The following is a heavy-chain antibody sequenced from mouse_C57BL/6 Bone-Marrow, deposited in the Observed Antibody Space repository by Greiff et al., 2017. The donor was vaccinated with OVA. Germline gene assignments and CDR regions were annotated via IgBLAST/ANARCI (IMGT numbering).Heavy chain of an antibody. D-gene: IGHD1-1*01. CDR2: ICPRSGNT. V-gene: IGHV1-81*01. CDR3: AGAGYCGSSAYWYFDV. CDR1: GYTFTSYG. J-gene: IGHJ1*03. Sequence: VQLQQSGAELARPGASVTLSCTASGYTFTSYGISWVKQRTGQGLEWIGEICPRSGNTYYNEKFKGKATLTADKSSSTAYMELRSLTSEDSAVYYCAGAGYCGSSAYWYFDVWGTGTTVTVSS.